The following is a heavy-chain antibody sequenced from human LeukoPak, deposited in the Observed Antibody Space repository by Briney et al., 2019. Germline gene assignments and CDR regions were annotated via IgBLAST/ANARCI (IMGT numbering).Heavy chain of an antibody. D-gene: IGHD3-22*01. CDR1: GGSISTSSYY. J-gene: IGHJ4*02. CDR3: ARDSQFYYDSSGYFDY. Sequence: SGTLSLTCTVSGGSISTSSYYWGWIRQPPGKGLECIGSIYYSGSTYYNPSLKSRVTISVDTSKNQFSLKLNSVTAADTAVYYCARDSQFYYDSSGYFDYWGQGTLVTVSS. V-gene: IGHV4-39*07. CDR2: IYYSGST.